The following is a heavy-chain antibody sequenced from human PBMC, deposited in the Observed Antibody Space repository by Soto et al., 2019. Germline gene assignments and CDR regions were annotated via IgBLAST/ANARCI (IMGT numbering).Heavy chain of an antibody. CDR3: ARESGSYHLDY. CDR2: IWSDGSNK. J-gene: IGHJ4*02. V-gene: IGHV3-33*01. Sequence: QVQLVESGGGVVQPGRSLRLSCAASGFTFSSYVMHWVRQAPGKGLEWVAAIWSDGSNKFYADSVKGRCTISRDNFKNTRYLQVNSLRAEDTAVYLCARESGSYHLDYWGQGTLVTVSS. CDR1: GFTFSSYV. D-gene: IGHD1-26*01.